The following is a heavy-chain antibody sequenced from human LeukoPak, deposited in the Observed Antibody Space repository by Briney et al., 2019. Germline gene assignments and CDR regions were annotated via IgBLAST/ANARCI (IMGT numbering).Heavy chain of an antibody. Sequence: GASVKVSCKASGYTFTGYYMHWVRQAPGQGLGWMGWINPNSGGTNYAQKFQGRVTMTRDTSISTAYMELSRLRSDDTAVYYCARGDIVATSKLRTWGQGTLVTVSS. CDR1: GYTFTGYY. CDR2: INPNSGGT. CDR3: ARGDIVATSKLRT. D-gene: IGHD5-12*01. V-gene: IGHV1-2*02. J-gene: IGHJ5*02.